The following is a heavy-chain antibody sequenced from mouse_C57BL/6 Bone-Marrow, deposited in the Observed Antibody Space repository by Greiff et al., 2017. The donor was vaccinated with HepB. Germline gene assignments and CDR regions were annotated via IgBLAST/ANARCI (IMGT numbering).Heavy chain of an antibody. CDR2: IDPSDSYT. CDR1: GYTFTSYW. CDR3: ARWGGSSYFDY. D-gene: IGHD1-1*01. Sequence: QVQLQQPGAELVKPGASVKLSCKASGYTFTSYWMQWVNQRPGQGLEWIGEIDPSDSYTNYNQKFKGKATLTVDTSYSTAYMQLSSLTSEDSAVYYCARWGGSSYFDYWGQGTTLTVSS. J-gene: IGHJ2*01. V-gene: IGHV1-50*01.